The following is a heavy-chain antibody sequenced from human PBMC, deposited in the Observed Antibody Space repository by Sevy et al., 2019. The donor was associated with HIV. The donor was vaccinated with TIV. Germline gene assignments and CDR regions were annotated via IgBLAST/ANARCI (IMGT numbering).Heavy chain of an antibody. J-gene: IGHJ4*02. CDR1: GFTFSNAW. V-gene: IGHV3-15*01. CDR2: IKSKTDGWTT. D-gene: IGHD3-22*01. CDR3: ITDPRRHYYDSSGYYYVGY. Sequence: GGSLRLSCAASGFTFSNAWMSWVRQAPGKGLEWVGRIKSKTDGWTTDYGAPVKGGFLSSRDDSKNTLYLQMNSLKTVGKAVYYCITDPRRHYYDSSGYYYVGYWGQGTLVTVSS.